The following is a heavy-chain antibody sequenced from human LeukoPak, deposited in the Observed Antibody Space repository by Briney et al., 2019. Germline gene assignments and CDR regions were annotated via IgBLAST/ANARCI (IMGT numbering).Heavy chain of an antibody. CDR2: IYYSGST. V-gene: IGHV4-39*07. CDR1: GGSISSSSYY. Sequence: PSETLSLTCTVSGGSISSSSYYGGWIRQPPGKGLEWIGSIYYSGSTYYNPSLKSRVTISVDTPKNQFSLKLSSVTAADTAVYYCARENYYGSGSYYNGVDYWGQGTLVTVSS. CDR3: ARENYYGSGSYYNGVDY. D-gene: IGHD3-10*01. J-gene: IGHJ4*02.